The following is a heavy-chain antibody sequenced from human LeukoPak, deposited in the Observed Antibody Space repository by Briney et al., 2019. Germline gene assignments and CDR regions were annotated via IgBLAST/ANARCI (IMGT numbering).Heavy chain of an antibody. CDR3: ARDDYYDSSGFDY. V-gene: IGHV3-7*01. J-gene: IGHJ4*02. CDR2: IKQDGSEK. D-gene: IGHD3-22*01. Sequence: ARSLRLSCAASGFTFSSYWMSWVRKAPGKGLEWVANIKQDGSEKYYVDSVKGRFTISRDNAKNSLYLQMNSLRAEDTAVYYCARDDYYDSSGFDYWGQGTLVT. CDR1: GFTFSSYW.